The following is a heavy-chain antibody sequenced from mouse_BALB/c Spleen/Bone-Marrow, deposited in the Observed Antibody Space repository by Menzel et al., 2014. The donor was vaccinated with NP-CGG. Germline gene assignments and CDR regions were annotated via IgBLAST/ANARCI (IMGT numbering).Heavy chain of an antibody. CDR3: ARGPPYDFYAMDY. CDR1: GFTFSDYY. Sequence: DVMLVESGGGLVKPGGSLKLSCAASGFTFSDYYMFWVRQTPEKRLEWVATISDGVSYAYYPDSVKGRFTISRDNARNNRYLQMSRLRSEDTAMYYGARGPPYDFYAMDYWGQGTSVTVSS. V-gene: IGHV5-4*02. J-gene: IGHJ4*01. D-gene: IGHD2-13*01. CDR2: ISDGVSYA.